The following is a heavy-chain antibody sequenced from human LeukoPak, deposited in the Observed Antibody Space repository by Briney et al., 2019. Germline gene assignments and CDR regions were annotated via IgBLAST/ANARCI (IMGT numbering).Heavy chain of an antibody. Sequence: GSLRLSCAASGFTFSSYAMSWVRQGPGKGLDWVSGISGSGGATYYPDSVKGRFTISRDNSKNTLYLQMYSLRAEDTAVYYCATFFDSSGHYSFDYWGQGTLVTVSS. CDR3: ATFFDSSGHYSFDY. CDR2: ISGSGGAT. D-gene: IGHD3-22*01. J-gene: IGHJ4*02. CDR1: GFTFSSYA. V-gene: IGHV3-23*01.